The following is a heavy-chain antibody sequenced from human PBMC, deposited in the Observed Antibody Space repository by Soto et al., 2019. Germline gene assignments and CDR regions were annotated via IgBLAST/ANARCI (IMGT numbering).Heavy chain of an antibody. CDR3: AKDATAVNGVWDPFDM. Sequence: SGGGVVQPGGSLRLSCVVSGFPFSAYAMSWVRQAPGKGLQWVSGVGGSDSDKHYADSVRGRFIVSRDNSKNTLYLQMNNLRADDTAVYYCAKDATAVNGVWDPFDMWGQGTEVTVSS. V-gene: IGHV3-23*01. J-gene: IGHJ3*02. CDR1: GFPFSAYA. D-gene: IGHD2-8*01. CDR2: VGGSDSDK.